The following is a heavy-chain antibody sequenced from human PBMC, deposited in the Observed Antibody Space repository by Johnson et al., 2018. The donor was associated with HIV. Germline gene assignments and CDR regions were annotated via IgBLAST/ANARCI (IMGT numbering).Heavy chain of an antibody. D-gene: IGHD5-24*01. CDR2: ISSDGITK. CDR3: AKDIYGYDAFDI. CDR1: GFSFSNYG. J-gene: IGHJ3*02. V-gene: IGHV3-30*19. Sequence: QVQLVESGGGVVQPGGSLRLSCAASGFSFSNYGIHWVRQAPGKGLEWVAMISSDGITKHYADSVKGRFILSRDNSRNTYLQMNSLRAEDTALYYCAKDIYGYDAFDIWGQGTMVTVSS.